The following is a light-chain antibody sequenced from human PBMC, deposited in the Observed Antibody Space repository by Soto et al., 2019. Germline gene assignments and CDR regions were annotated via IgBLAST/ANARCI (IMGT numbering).Light chain of an antibody. CDR3: QQYGSSPWT. Sequence: EIVLTQSPGTLSLPPGERATLSCRASQSVSSNFLAWYQQKPGQAPRLLIYGASSRATGILDRFSGSGSGTDFTLSISRLEPEDFAVYYCQQYGSSPWTFGQGTKVEIK. J-gene: IGKJ1*01. CDR2: GAS. V-gene: IGKV3-20*01. CDR1: QSVSSNF.